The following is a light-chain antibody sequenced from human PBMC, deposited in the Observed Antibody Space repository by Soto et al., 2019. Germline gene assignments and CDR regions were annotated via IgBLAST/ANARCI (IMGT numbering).Light chain of an antibody. CDR2: EVD. CDR3: NSYSSRITLGV. CDR1: SSDIGGYNY. V-gene: IGLV2-14*01. J-gene: IGLJ1*01. Sequence: QSALSQPASVSGSPGQSITISCTGTSSDIGGYNYVSWFQQHPGKVPKLIIYEVDNRPSGVSSRFSGSKSGNTASLTISGLQAEDEADYYCNSYSSRITLGVFGTGTKLTVL.